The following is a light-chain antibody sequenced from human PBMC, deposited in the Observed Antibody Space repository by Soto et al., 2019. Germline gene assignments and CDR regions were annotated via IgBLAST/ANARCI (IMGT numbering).Light chain of an antibody. CDR1: QTISSY. CDR3: HQSYSPPCT. Sequence: DIQLTQSPASLSASVGDSVTITCRASQTISSYLNCYQQKPGKAPKLLISAASSLLSGVPSRFSGSGSGTDFTLTITSLQPEDFATYCCHQSYSPPCTFGQGTKVHIK. J-gene: IGKJ1*01. CDR2: AAS. V-gene: IGKV1-39*01.